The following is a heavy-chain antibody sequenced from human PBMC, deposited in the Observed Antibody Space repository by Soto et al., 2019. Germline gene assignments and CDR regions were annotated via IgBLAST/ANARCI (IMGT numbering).Heavy chain of an antibody. CDR3: ARDVLRGRITGFDY. CDR1: GGSISSYY. Sequence: SETLSLTCTVSGGSISSYYWSWIRQPPGKGLEWIGYIYYSGSTNYNPPLKSRVTISVDTSKNQFSLKLSSVTAADTAVYYCARDVLRGRITGFDYWGQGTLVTVSS. CDR2: IYYSGST. V-gene: IGHV4-59*01. D-gene: IGHD3-16*01. J-gene: IGHJ4*02.